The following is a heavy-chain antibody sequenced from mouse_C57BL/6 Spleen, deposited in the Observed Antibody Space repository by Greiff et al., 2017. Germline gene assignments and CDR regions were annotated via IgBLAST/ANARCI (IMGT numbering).Heavy chain of an antibody. CDR2: ISDGGSYT. Sequence: EVQVVESGGGLVKPGGSLKLSCAASGFTFSSYAMSWVRQTPEKRLEWVATISDGGSYTYYPDNVKGRFTISRDNAKNNLYLQMSHLKSEDTAMYYCASFYDYDPYYAMDYWGQGTSVTVSS. CDR1: GFTFSSYA. D-gene: IGHD2-4*01. V-gene: IGHV5-4*01. J-gene: IGHJ4*01. CDR3: ASFYDYDPYYAMDY.